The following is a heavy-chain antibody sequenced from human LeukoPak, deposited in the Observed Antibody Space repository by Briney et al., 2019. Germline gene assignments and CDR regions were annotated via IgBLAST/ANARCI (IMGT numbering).Heavy chain of an antibody. CDR3: AKYGNSGWVSDY. Sequence: SETLSLTCTVSGGSIASNYWTWIRHPPGKGLEYIGYIYYTGATNYIRSLRGRVTISVDTSKNQFSLRLSSVTAADTAVYFFAKYGNSGWVSDYWGQGTLVTVSS. V-gene: IGHV4-59*08. CDR2: IYYTGAT. J-gene: IGHJ4*02. CDR1: GGSIASNY. D-gene: IGHD6-19*01.